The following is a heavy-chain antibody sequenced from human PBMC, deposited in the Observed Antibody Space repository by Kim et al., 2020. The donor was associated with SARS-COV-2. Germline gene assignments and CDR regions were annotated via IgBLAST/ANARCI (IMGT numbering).Heavy chain of an antibody. Sequence: TNSHPSLQSRVPISVDTSKNQFSLKLASVTAADTAVYYCGRGHFGTLVRLWGQGTLVTVSS. J-gene: IGHJ3*01. CDR3: GRGHFGTLVRL. CDR2: T. D-gene: IGHD1-1*01. V-gene: IGHV4-59*09.